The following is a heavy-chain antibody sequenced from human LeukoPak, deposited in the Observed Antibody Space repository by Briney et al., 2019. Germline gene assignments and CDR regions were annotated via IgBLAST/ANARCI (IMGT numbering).Heavy chain of an antibody. CDR3: VKTARPPTDH. CDR2: ISRRRSPI. Sequence: GGSLRLSCTASGVTFSDYYMNWIGQARGKGVDWLSFISRRRSPIYYADSVKRRFTISRDNANNSLYLQINSLRVEDTTMYYCVKTARPPTDHWGQGALVTVSS. D-gene: IGHD1-14*01. CDR1: GVTFSDYY. J-gene: IGHJ4*01. V-gene: IGHV3-11*04.